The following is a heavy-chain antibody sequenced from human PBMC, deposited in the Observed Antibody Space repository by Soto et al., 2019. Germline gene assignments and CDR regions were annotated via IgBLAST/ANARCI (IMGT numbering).Heavy chain of an antibody. CDR1: GGSITRNDHY. CDR2: IKSSGST. V-gene: IGHV4-39*01. J-gene: IGHJ4*02. Sequence: QLQLQESGPGLVRPSETLSLICTVSGGSITRNDHYWGWIRQSPGKGLEWIGDIKSSGSTNYNLSLKSRVSMSVETSQTPFSLKMNSVTAADTAVYYCARLGSSGWYKGSYFDYWGQGTLVTVSS. D-gene: IGHD6-19*01. CDR3: ARLGSSGWYKGSYFDY.